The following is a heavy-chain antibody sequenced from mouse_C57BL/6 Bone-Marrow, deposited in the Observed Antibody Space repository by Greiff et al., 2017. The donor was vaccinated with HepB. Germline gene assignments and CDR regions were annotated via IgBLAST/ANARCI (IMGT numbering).Heavy chain of an antibody. D-gene: IGHD1-1*01. J-gene: IGHJ4*01. V-gene: IGHV5-15*04. CDR1: GFTFSDYG. CDR2: ISNLAYSI. Sequence: EVKLMESGGGLVQPGGSLKLSCAASGFTFSDYGMAWVRQAPRKGPEWVAFISNLAYSIYYADTVTGRFTISGENAKNTLYLEMSSLRSEDTAMYYCARRGSRGYYAMDYWGQGTSVTVSS. CDR3: ARRGSRGYYAMDY.